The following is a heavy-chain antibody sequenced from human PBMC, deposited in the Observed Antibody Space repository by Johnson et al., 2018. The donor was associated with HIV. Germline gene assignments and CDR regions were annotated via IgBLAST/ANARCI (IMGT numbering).Heavy chain of an antibody. Sequence: QVQLVESGGGVVQPGRSLRLSCAASGCTLRSYGMHRVRQAPGKGLEWVAVICCDGNNKNYADSVKGRFTISRDNSKNTLYLQMNSLRAEDTAVYYCAREVDAFDIWGQGTMVTVSS. V-gene: IGHV3-33*01. CDR3: AREVDAFDI. CDR2: ICCDGNNK. J-gene: IGHJ3*02. CDR1: GCTLRSYG.